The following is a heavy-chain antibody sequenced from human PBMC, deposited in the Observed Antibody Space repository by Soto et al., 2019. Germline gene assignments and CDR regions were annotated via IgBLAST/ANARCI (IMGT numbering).Heavy chain of an antibody. V-gene: IGHV4-4*02. J-gene: IGHJ4*02. Sequence: QVQLQESGPGLVKPSGTLSLTCAVSGGSISRSYWWSWVRQPPGKGLEWIGEIYHTGTTNYNPSLKSRVTISLEKSKNQFSLKLSSVTAADTAVYYCAARGDGNPRLDYWGQGTLVTVSS. D-gene: IGHD3-10*01. CDR3: AARGDGNPRLDY. CDR1: GGSISRSYW. CDR2: IYHTGTT.